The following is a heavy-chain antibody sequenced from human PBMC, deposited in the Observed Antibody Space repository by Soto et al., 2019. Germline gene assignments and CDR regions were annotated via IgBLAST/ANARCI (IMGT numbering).Heavy chain of an antibody. CDR1: GYTFTSYG. D-gene: IGHD4-17*01. Sequence: ASVKVSCKASGYTFTSYGISWVRQAPGQGLEWMGLISAYNGNTNYAQKLQGRVTMTTDTSTSTAYMELRSLRSDDTAVYYCARVRSDDYGDYTDDYWGQGTLVTVSS. CDR2: ISAYNGNT. CDR3: ARVRSDDYGDYTDDY. V-gene: IGHV1-18*01. J-gene: IGHJ4*02.